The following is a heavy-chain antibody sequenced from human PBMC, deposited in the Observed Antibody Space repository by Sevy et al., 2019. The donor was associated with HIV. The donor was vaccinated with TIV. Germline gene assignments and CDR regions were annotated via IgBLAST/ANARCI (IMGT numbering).Heavy chain of an antibody. D-gene: IGHD3-22*01. CDR2: ISYDGSNK. CDR1: GFTFSSYA. V-gene: IGHV3-30*04. Sequence: GGSLRLSFAASGFTFSSYAMHGVRQAPGKGLEWVAGISYDGSNKDYADSVKGRFPISRDNSKNTLYLQMTSLRAEDTAVYYCANVNYYDSSGYLNYWGQGTLVTVSS. CDR3: ANVNYYDSSGYLNY. J-gene: IGHJ4*02.